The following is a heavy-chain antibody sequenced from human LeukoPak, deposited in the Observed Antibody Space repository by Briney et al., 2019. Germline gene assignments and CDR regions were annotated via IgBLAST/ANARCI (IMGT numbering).Heavy chain of an antibody. D-gene: IGHD1-1*01. Sequence: GGSLRLSCTASGFPFIEYSMNWVRQAPGKGLEWISYIGIDSGNTKYADSVRGRFTISADKAKNSLYLQMNSLRVEDTAVYYCARDHNYAFDNWGQGTLVTVSS. CDR1: GFPFIEYS. J-gene: IGHJ4*02. V-gene: IGHV3-48*01. CDR3: ARDHNYAFDN. CDR2: IGIDSGNT.